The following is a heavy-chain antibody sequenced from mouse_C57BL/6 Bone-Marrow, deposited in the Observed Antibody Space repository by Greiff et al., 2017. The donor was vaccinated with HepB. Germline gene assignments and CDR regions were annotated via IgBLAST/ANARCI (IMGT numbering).Heavy chain of an antibody. Sequence: QVQLQQPGAELVMPGASVKLSCKASGYTFTSYWMHWVKQRPGQGLEWIGEIDPSDSYTNYNQKFKGKSTLTVDKSSSTSYMQLSSLTSEDSAVYYCARYITTVVAQPCYAMDYWGQGTSVTVSS. V-gene: IGHV1-69*01. CDR1: GYTFTSYW. J-gene: IGHJ4*01. D-gene: IGHD1-1*01. CDR3: ARYITTVVAQPCYAMDY. CDR2: IDPSDSYT.